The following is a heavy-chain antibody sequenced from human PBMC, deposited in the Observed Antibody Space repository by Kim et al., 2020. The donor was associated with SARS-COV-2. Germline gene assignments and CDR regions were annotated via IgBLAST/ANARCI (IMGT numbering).Heavy chain of an antibody. J-gene: IGHJ6*02. V-gene: IGHV3-30*02. Sequence: GRFTISRDNSKNTLYLQMNSLRPEDTAMYYCAKAVGTTVVTAFDYYYGVDVWGHGTSVTVSS. CDR3: AKAVGTTVVTAFDYYYGVDV. D-gene: IGHD4-17*01.